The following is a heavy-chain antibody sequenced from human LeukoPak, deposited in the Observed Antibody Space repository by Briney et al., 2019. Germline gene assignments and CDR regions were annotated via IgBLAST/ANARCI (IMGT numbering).Heavy chain of an antibody. Sequence: PGGSLRLSCAASGFTFSSYAMSWVRQAPGKGLEWLSSIRGSGGSTYYADSVKGRFTISRDNSKNTLYLQMNSLRAEDTAVYYCAKSSSGYRVVTDFDYWGQGTLVTVSS. J-gene: IGHJ4*02. V-gene: IGHV3-23*01. D-gene: IGHD3-3*01. CDR3: AKSSSGYRVVTDFDY. CDR2: IRGSGGST. CDR1: GFTFSSYA.